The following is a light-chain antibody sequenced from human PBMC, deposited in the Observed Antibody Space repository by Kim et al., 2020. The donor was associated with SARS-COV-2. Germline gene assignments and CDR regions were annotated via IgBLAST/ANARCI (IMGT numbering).Light chain of an antibody. V-gene: IGLV2-8*01. CDR3: SSYAGGNPWV. CDR2: EVT. J-gene: IGLJ3*02. CDR1: SSDVGGYNY. Sequence: QSALTQPPSASGSPGQSVTISCTGTSSDVGGYNYVSWFQHHPGKAPKLMIYEVTKRPSGVPDRFSGSKSGNTASLTVSGLQAEDEADYYCSSYAGGNPWVFGGGTKLTVL.